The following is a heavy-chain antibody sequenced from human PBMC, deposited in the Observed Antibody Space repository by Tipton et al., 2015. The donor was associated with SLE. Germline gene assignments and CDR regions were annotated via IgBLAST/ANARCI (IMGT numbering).Heavy chain of an antibody. D-gene: IGHD1-26*01. CDR3: ARPRSGSSFDY. CDR2: IYYSGST. V-gene: IGHV4-59*12. J-gene: IGHJ4*02. CDR1: GGSISSYY. Sequence: TLSLTCTVSGGSISSYYWSWIRQPPGKGLAWIGDIYYSGSTNYNPSLKSRVTISVDTSKNQFFLKLSSVTAADTAVYYCARPRSGSSFDYWGQGTLVTVSS.